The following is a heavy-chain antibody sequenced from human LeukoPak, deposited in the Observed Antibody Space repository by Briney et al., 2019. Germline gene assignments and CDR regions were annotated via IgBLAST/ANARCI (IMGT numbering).Heavy chain of an antibody. D-gene: IGHD6-13*01. J-gene: IGHJ3*02. V-gene: IGHV4-61*02. CDR3: ARLEVIDRPPDKGIAAAGSSWAFDI. CDR1: GGSISSGSYY. CDR2: IYTSGST. Sequence: SETLSLTCTVSGGSISSGSYYWSWIRQPAGKGLEWIGRIYTSGSTNYNPSLKSRVTISVDTSKNQFSLKLSSVTAADTAVYYCARLEVIDRPPDKGIAAAGSSWAFDIWGQGTMVTVSS.